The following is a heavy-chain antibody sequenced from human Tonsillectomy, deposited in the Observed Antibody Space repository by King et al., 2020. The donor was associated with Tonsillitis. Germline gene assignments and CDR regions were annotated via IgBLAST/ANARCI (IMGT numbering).Heavy chain of an antibody. V-gene: IGHV4-59*01. Sequence: VQLQESGPGLVKPSETLSLTCTVSGGSISSYCWNWIRQPPGKGLEWTGYICSSGSTNYNPSLKSRVTISVATSKNQFSLKLSSVTAADTAVYYCARARLGRGAFDYWGQGTLVTVSS. CDR2: ICSSGST. D-gene: IGHD1-26*01. CDR3: ARARLGRGAFDY. CDR1: GGSISSYC. J-gene: IGHJ4*02.